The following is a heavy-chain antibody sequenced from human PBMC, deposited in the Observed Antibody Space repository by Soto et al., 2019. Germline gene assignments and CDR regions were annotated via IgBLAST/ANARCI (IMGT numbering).Heavy chain of an antibody. Sequence: EVQLLESGGGLVQPGGSLRLSCAASGFTFSTYAMSWVHQAPGKGLEWVSAISGSGGSTYYADSVRGRFTISRDNSKNTLYLQMNSLRAEDTAVYYCGRYCSSTSCSDAFDIWGQGTMVTVSS. CDR2: ISGSGGST. V-gene: IGHV3-23*01. CDR3: GRYCSSTSCSDAFDI. J-gene: IGHJ3*02. CDR1: GFTFSTYA. D-gene: IGHD2-2*01.